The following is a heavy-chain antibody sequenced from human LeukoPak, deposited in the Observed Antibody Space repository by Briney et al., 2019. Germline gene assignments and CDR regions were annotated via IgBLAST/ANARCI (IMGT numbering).Heavy chain of an antibody. Sequence: SQTLSLTCTVSGGSISSGGYYWSWIRQHPGKGLEWIGYIYYSGSTYYNPSLKSRVTISVDTSKNQFSLKLSSVTAADTAVYYCARGGRDGSLVDYWGQGTLVTVSS. J-gene: IGHJ4*02. CDR1: GGSISSGGYY. V-gene: IGHV4-31*03. D-gene: IGHD5-24*01. CDR3: ARGGRDGSLVDY. CDR2: IYYSGST.